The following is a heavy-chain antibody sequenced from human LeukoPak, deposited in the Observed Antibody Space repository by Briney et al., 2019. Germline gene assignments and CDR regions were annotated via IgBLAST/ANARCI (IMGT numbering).Heavy chain of an antibody. J-gene: IGHJ5*01. CDR3: SKDRIVIAATGIGS. CDR1: GFTFSSYA. D-gene: IGHD1-26*01. CDR2: ISGSGGST. V-gene: IGHV3-23*01. Sequence: GALRLSCAASGFTFSSYAMSWVRQAPGKGLEWVSAISGSGGSTYYADSVKGRFTISRDNSKNTLYLQMNSLRAEDTAVYYCSKDRIVIAATGIGSWGQGTQVTVSS.